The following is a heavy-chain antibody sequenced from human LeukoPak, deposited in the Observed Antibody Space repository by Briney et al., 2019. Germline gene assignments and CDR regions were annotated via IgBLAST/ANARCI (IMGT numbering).Heavy chain of an antibody. J-gene: IGHJ5*02. Sequence: SETLSLTCTVSGGSISSSSYYWGWIRQPPGKGLEWIGSIYYSGSTYYNPSLKSRVTISVDTSKNQFSLKLSSVTAADTAVYHCARDTATQSNWFDPWGQGTLVTVSS. CDR2: IYYSGST. V-gene: IGHV4-39*07. CDR3: ARDTATQSNWFDP. D-gene: IGHD2-21*02. CDR1: GGSISSSSYY.